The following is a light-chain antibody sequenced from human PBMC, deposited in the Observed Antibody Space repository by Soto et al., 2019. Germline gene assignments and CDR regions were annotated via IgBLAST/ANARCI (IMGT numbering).Light chain of an antibody. J-gene: IGKJ4*01. Sequence: DIVMTQSPGTLPVSPGETATLSCRASQTVSSRLAWYQQKRGQPPRLLIYGASSRAAGVPARFSGGGSGTQFTLTISSLQSEDVAVYYCQQYDSWPTFGGGTKVAIK. CDR2: GAS. CDR1: QTVSSR. CDR3: QQYDSWPT. V-gene: IGKV3-15*01.